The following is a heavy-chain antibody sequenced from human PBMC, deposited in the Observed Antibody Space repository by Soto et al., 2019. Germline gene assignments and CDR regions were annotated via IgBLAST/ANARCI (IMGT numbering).Heavy chain of an antibody. CDR3: VKASGDFSFDF. V-gene: IGHV3-72*01. J-gene: IGHJ4*02. Sequence: LSCAASGFTFSDHYMDWVRQAPGKGLEWVGRTRNKARSYTTEYAASVRGRFTISRDDSKNSLYLQMNSLETEDTAVYYCVKASGDFSFDFWGQGTLVTVSS. CDR2: TRNKARSYTT. CDR1: GFTFSDHY. D-gene: IGHD1-26*01.